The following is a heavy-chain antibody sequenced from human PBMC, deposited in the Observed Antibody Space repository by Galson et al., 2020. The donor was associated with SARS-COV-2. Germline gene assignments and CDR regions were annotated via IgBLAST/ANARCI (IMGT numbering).Heavy chain of an antibody. Sequence: DSGPTLVKPTHTLTLTCTFSRFSLTTSGMYVNCIRQPPGKTLQWLPRIYCHGDKYYSTSLKTRLTISKDNSRNQVVLTLTDMDPVDTATYFCARSDSSGGRGNYGGQVTAVTVSS. J-gene: IGHJ4*02. CDR1: RFSLTTSGMY. V-gene: IGHV2-70*11. CDR3: ARSDSSGGRGNY. D-gene: IGHD6-19*01. CDR2: IYCHGDK.